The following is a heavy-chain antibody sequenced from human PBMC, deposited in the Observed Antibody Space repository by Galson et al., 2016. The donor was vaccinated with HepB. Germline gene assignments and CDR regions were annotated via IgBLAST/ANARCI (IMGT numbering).Heavy chain of an antibody. J-gene: IGHJ4*02. CDR3: ARGSLWYDY. CDR2: IYRSGST. CDR1: GYSISSGYQ. V-gene: IGHV4-38-2*01. D-gene: IGHD6-13*01. Sequence: LSLTCAVSGYSISSGYQWTWIRQPPGKGLEWIGSIYRSGSTYYNPSLKSRVTISVDTSKNQFSLKLSSVTAADTAVYYCARGSLWYDYWGQGTLVTVSS.